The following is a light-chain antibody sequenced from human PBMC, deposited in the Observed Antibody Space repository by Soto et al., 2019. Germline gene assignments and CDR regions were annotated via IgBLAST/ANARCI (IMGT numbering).Light chain of an antibody. Sequence: DIQVTQSPSTLSASVGDRVTITCRASQSISSWLAWYQQKPGKAPKLLIYKASSLESGVPSRFSGSGSGTEFTLTISSLQPDDFATYYCQRYNDYPWTFGQGTKVEI. CDR2: KAS. CDR3: QRYNDYPWT. CDR1: QSISSW. J-gene: IGKJ1*01. V-gene: IGKV1-5*03.